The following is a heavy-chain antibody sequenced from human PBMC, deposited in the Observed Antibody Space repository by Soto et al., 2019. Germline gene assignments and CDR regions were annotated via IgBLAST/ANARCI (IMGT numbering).Heavy chain of an antibody. Sequence: PSETLSLTCTVSGGSISSYYWSWIRQPPGKGLEWIGYIYYSGSTNYNPSLKSRVTISVDTSKNQFSLKLSSVTAADTAVYYCSRDLQGSGSKGYYYSGMAVWGQGTTVTVSS. CDR2: IYYSGST. J-gene: IGHJ6*02. D-gene: IGHD3-10*01. V-gene: IGHV4-59*01. CDR3: SRDLQGSGSKGYYYSGMAV. CDR1: GGSISSYY.